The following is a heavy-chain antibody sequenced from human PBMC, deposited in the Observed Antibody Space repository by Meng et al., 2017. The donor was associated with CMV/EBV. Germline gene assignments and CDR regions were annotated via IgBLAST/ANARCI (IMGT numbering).Heavy chain of an antibody. D-gene: IGHD4-17*01. CDR2: INPNSGGT. V-gene: IGHV1-2*02. CDR3: ASQTTGYYGMDV. CDR1: GYTFTGYY. J-gene: IGHJ6*02. Sequence: ASVKVSCKASGYTFTGYYMHWVRQAPGQGLEWMGWINPNSGGTNYAQKFQGRVTMTRDTSTSTVYMELSSLRSEDTAVYYCASQTTGYYGMDVWGQGTTVTVSS.